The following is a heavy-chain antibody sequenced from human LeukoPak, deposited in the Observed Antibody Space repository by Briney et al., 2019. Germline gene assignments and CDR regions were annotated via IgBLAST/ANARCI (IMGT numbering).Heavy chain of an antibody. CDR1: GFTFSSYW. V-gene: IGHV3-7*01. D-gene: IGHD4-17*01. Sequence: GGSLRLSCAASGFTFSSYWMSWVRQAPGKGLEWVANIKQDGSEKYYVDSVKGRFTISRDNAKNSLYLQMNSLRAEDTAVYYCARDSVTRYWYFDLWGRGTLVTVSS. J-gene: IGHJ2*01. CDR2: IKQDGSEK. CDR3: ARDSVTRYWYFDL.